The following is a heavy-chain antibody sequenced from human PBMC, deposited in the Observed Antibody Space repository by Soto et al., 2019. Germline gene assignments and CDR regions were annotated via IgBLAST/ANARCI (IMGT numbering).Heavy chain of an antibody. CDR2: IYWDDDK. V-gene: IGHV2-5*02. CDR1: GFSLSTSGVG. J-gene: IGHJ4*02. CDR3: XXXXXXXXXXXXXXDY. Sequence: QITLKESGPTLVKPTQTLTXTCTXXGFSLSTSGVGVGWIRQPPGKALEWLALIYWDDDKRYSPSLKSRLTITKDTSKNQVVLTMTNMDPVDTXTXYXXXXXXXXXXXXXXXDYWGQGTLVTVSS.